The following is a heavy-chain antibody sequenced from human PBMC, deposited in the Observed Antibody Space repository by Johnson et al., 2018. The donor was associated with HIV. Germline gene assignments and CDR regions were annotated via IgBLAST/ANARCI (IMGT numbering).Heavy chain of an antibody. D-gene: IGHD3-16*01. J-gene: IGHJ3*01. CDR3: TKDLIVVIPIGAFDV. Sequence: EVQLVESGGSLVKPGGSLRLSCAASGFSFSNTWMSWVRQAPGKGLEWVARIKTKADGGTTDYAAPVKGRFTISREDSKNTVYLQMNGLKIEDTAVYYCTKDLIVVIPIGAFDVWGQGTMVTVS. CDR1: GFSFSNTW. CDR2: IKTKADGGTT. V-gene: IGHV3-15*01.